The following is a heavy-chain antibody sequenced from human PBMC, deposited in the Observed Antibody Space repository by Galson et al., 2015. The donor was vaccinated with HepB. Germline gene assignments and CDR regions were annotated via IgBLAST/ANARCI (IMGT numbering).Heavy chain of an antibody. D-gene: IGHD4-23*01. Sequence: TLSLTCTVSGGSISSGDYYWSWIRQHPGKGLEWIGYISYSGSTYYNPSLKSRVTISVDTSKNQFSLKLSSVTAADTAVYYCARWGDYGGNQVGDAFDIWGQGTMVTVSS. CDR2: ISYSGST. CDR3: ARWGDYGGNQVGDAFDI. J-gene: IGHJ3*02. V-gene: IGHV4-31*03. CDR1: GGSISSGDYY.